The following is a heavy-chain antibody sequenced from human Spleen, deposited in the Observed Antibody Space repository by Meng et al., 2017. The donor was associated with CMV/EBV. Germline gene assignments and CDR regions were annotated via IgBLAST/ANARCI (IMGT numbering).Heavy chain of an antibody. Sequence: GGSLRLSCAASGFTFSSYPMHWVRQAPGKGLEWVAVISDGGGNNFFADSVEGRFTISRDNSKNTLYLQMNSLRAEDTAVYYCARERTAVYGMDVWGQGTTVTVSS. J-gene: IGHJ6*02. D-gene: IGHD6-25*01. V-gene: IGHV3-30-3*01. CDR3: ARERTAVYGMDV. CDR2: ISDGGGNN. CDR1: GFTFSSYP.